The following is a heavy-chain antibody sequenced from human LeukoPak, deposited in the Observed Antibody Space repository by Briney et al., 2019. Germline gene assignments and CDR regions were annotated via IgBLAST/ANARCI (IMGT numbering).Heavy chain of an antibody. CDR2: INYDGSKE. J-gene: IGHJ3*02. V-gene: IGHV3-30*02. D-gene: IGHD3-10*01. Sequence: GGSLRLSCAASGFTFSRFGMHWVRQAPGKGLEWVTFINYDGSKEYYAVSVKGRFTISRDSSKNTLYVQMNSLRAEDTAVYYCAKASGVPWADYAFDIWGQGTRVTVSS. CDR1: GFTFSRFG. CDR3: AKASGVPWADYAFDI.